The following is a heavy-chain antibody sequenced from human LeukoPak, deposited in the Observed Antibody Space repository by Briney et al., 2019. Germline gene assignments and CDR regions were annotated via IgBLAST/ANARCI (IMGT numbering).Heavy chain of an antibody. Sequence: PGGSLRLSCAASGFTFSSYAMNWVRRAPGKGLEWVSYISTGSSTIQYADSVKGRFTVSRDNAKNSLYLQMNNLRGEDTAVYYCAKDGLYYYDSSGYDAFDIWGQGTMVTVSS. CDR1: GFTFSSYA. CDR2: ISTGSSTI. J-gene: IGHJ3*02. D-gene: IGHD3-22*01. CDR3: AKDGLYYYDSSGYDAFDI. V-gene: IGHV3-48*01.